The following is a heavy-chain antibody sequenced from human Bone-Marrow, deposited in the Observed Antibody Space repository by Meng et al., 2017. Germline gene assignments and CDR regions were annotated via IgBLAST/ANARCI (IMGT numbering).Heavy chain of an antibody. D-gene: IGHD6-6*01. CDR2: INHSGST. CDR1: GGSFSGYY. J-gene: IGHJ4*02. Sequence: QVQLKQCGAGLLKPSETLSLTCAVYGGSFSGYYWSWIRQPPGKGLEWIGEINHSGSTNYNPSLKSRVTISVDTSKNQFSLKLSSVTAADTAVYYCARGLRAARPLLFGYWGQGTLVTVSS. V-gene: IGHV4-34*01. CDR3: ARGLRAARPLLFGY.